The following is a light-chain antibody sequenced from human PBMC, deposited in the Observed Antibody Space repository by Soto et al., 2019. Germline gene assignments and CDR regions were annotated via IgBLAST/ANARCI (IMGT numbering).Light chain of an antibody. J-gene: IGKJ5*01. CDR3: QQYNNWPPIT. CDR2: DTS. Sequence: EIVLTQSPGTLSLSPGQRATLSCMSIQSVSRSYLAWYQQKHGQEPRLLIYDTSTRATGIPARLSGSGSGTEFTITISSLQSEDFAVYYCQQYNNWPPITFGQGTRLEIK. V-gene: IGKV3-15*01. CDR1: QSVSRS.